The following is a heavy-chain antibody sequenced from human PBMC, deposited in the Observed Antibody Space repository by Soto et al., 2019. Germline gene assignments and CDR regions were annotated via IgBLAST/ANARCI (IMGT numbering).Heavy chain of an antibody. CDR2: ISFDGTNK. V-gene: IGHV3-30*18. CDR3: AKDVGVGELWVHWFDL. CDR1: GFTFSSYG. J-gene: IGHJ5*02. Sequence: QVQLVESGGGVVQPGRSLRLSCAASGFTFSSYGMHWVRQAPGKGLEWVAVISFDGTNKYSADSVRGRFTISRDNSKNTLYLQMNSPRDEDTAVYYCAKDVGVGELWVHWFDLWGQGTLVTVSS. D-gene: IGHD3-10*01.